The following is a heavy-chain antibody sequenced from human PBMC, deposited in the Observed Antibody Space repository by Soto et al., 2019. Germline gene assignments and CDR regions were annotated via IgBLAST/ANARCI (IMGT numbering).Heavy chain of an antibody. D-gene: IGHD3-3*01. V-gene: IGHV1-8*01. Sequence: QVQLVQSGAEVKKPGASVKVSCKASGYTFTSYDINWVRQATGQGLEWMGWRNPNSGNTGYAQKFQGRVTMTRNTSISTAYMELSSLRSEDTAVYYCASWPDGDDYYGMDVWGQGTTVTVSS. J-gene: IGHJ6*02. CDR2: RNPNSGNT. CDR1: GYTFTSYD. CDR3: ASWPDGDDYYGMDV.